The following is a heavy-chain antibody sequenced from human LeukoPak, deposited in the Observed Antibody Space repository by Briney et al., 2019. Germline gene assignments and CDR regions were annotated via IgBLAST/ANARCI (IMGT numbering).Heavy chain of an antibody. Sequence: GGSLRLSCAASGFTFSSYSMNWVRQAPGKGLEWVSSISSSSSYIYYADSVKGRFTISRDNAKNSLYLQMNSLRAEDTAVYHCARDDIAAAGTEFDYWGQGTLVTVSS. CDR2: ISSSSSYI. D-gene: IGHD6-13*01. CDR3: ARDDIAAAGTEFDY. J-gene: IGHJ4*02. V-gene: IGHV3-21*01. CDR1: GFTFSSYS.